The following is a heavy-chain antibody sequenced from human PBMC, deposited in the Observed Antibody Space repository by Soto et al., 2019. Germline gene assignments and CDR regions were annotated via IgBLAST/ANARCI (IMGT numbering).Heavy chain of an antibody. D-gene: IGHD3-10*01. CDR3: ASGSSMVRGVPFDY. CDR2: IIPIFGTA. J-gene: IGHJ4*02. V-gene: IGHV1-69*13. Sequence: GASVKVSCKASGGTFSSYAISWVRQAPGQGLEWMGGIIPIFGTANYAQKFQGRVTITADESTSTAYMELSSLRSEDTAVYYCASGSSMVRGVPFDYWGQGTLVTVSS. CDR1: GGTFSSYA.